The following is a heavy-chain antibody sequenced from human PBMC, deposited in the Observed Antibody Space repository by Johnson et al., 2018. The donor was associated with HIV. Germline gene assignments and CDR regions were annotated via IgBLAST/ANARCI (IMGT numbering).Heavy chain of an antibody. V-gene: IGHV3-30*03. D-gene: IGHD3-10*01. J-gene: IGHJ3*02. CDR3: ATDIRRWFRELYAFHI. CDR2: ISYDGYKT. CDR1: DSMFSSYG. Sequence: QVQLVESGGGVVQPGRSLRLSCAASDSMFSSYGIHWVRQAPCKGLEWVAIISYDGYKTYYGHSVKGRFTISRDNSRNTMYLQMNSLRAEDTAVYYCATDIRRWFRELYAFHIWGQGTMVRVSS.